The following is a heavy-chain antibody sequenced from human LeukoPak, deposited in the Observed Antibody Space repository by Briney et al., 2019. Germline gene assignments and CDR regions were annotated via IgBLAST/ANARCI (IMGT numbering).Heavy chain of an antibody. D-gene: IGHD6-13*01. CDR3: ARAPKSNSYFFDY. CDR2: INHSGST. CDR1: GGPFSDYS. J-gene: IGHJ4*02. Sequence: SETLSLTCAVFGGPFSDYSWTWVRQPPGKGLEWIGEINHSGSTNYSPSPKSRVTISVDTSKNQFSLKLSSVTAADTAVYYCARAPKSNSYFFDYWGLGTLVTVSS. V-gene: IGHV4-34*01.